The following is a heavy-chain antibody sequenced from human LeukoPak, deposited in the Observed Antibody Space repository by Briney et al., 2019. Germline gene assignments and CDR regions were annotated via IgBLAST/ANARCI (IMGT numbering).Heavy chain of an antibody. CDR2: IYTSGST. CDR3: ASSPLYGSGSYGGPWFDP. V-gene: IGHV4-4*07. J-gene: IGHJ5*02. CDR1: GGSISSYY. D-gene: IGHD3-10*01. Sequence: SETLSLTCTVSGGSISSYYWSWIRQPAGKGLEWIGRIYTSGSTNYNPSLKSRVTMSVDTSKNQFSLKLSSVTAADTAVYYCASSPLYGSGSYGGPWFDPWGQGTLVTVSS.